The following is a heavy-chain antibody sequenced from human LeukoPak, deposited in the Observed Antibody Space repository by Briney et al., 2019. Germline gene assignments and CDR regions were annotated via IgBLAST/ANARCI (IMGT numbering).Heavy chain of an antibody. V-gene: IGHV3-74*01. CDR1: GFTFSSYW. Sequence: GGSLRLSCAASGFTFSSYWMHWVRQAPGKGLVWVSRINTDGSSTSYAGSAKGRFTISRDNAKSTLYLQMNSLRAEDTAVYYCATLGSRWQLDYWGQGTLVTVSS. J-gene: IGHJ4*02. CDR3: ATLGSRWQLDY. CDR2: INTDGSST. D-gene: IGHD6-13*01.